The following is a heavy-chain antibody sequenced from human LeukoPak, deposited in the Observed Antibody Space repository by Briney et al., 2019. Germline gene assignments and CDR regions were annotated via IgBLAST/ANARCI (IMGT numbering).Heavy chain of an antibody. CDR1: GGSISSYY. D-gene: IGHD3-22*01. CDR3: ARSYYYDSSGYWDYFDY. J-gene: IGHJ4*02. Sequence: SETLSLTRTVSGGSISSYYWSWIRQPAGKGLEWIGRIYTSGSTNYNPSLKSRVTMSVDTSKNQFSLKLSSVTAADTAVYYCARSYYYDSSGYWDYFDYWRQGTLVTVSS. V-gene: IGHV4-4*07. CDR2: IYTSGST.